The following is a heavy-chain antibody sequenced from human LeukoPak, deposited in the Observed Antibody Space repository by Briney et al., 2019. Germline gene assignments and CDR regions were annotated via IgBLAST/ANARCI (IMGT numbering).Heavy chain of an antibody. CDR3: ARVGPRYCSSTSCPSEDWFDP. CDR1: GYTFTSYG. D-gene: IGHD2-2*01. J-gene: IGHJ5*02. CDR2: ISAYNGNT. Sequence: GASVKVSCKASGYTFTSYGISWVRQAPGRGLEWMGWISAYNGNTNYAQKLQGRVTMTTDTSTSTAYMELRGLRSDDTAVYYCARVGPRYCSSTSCPSEDWFDPWGQGTLVTVSS. V-gene: IGHV1-18*01.